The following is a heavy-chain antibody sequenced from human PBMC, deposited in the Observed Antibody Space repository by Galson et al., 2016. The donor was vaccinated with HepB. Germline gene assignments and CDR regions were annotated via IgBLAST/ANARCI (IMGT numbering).Heavy chain of an antibody. D-gene: IGHD3-10*01. CDR3: ARRSDDGYGSGPLDY. CDR2: IYYRGHT. CDR1: GGSMIRFY. Sequence: SETLSLTCTVSGGSMIRFYWTWIRQPPGKGLEFVGFIYYRGHTHYNHSLNSRVTISADTSRNQFSLKLRSVTAADTAVYYCARRSDDGYGSGPLDYWGQGALVTVSS. J-gene: IGHJ4*02. V-gene: IGHV4-59*08.